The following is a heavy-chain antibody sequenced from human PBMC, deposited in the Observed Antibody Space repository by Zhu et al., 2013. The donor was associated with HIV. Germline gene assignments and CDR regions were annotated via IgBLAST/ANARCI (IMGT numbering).Heavy chain of an antibody. CDR2: INYGGSP. D-gene: IGHD6-19*01. CDR1: GGSISSFY. CDR3: TRDKEVAGGGRWFDP. J-gene: IGHJ5*02. V-gene: IGHV4-59*12. Sequence: QVQLQESGPGLVKPSETLSLTCTVSGGSISSFYWSWIRQSPGKGLEWIGYINYGGSPNYNPSLKSRVTISVDTSKNQFSLTLSSVTAADTAVYYCTRDKEVAGGGRWFDPWGQGTLVIVSS.